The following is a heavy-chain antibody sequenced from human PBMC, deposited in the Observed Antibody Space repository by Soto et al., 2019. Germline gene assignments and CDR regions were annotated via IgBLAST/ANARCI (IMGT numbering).Heavy chain of an antibody. CDR1: GFTFSSYA. Sequence: EVQLLESGGGLVQPGGSLRLSCAASGFTFSSYAMSWVRQAPGKGLEWVSAISGSGGSTYYADSVKGRFTISRDNSKNTQYQQMNSLRTEDTAVYECAKGVSCLVPRRAYDYWGQVTLLSLSS. V-gene: IGHV3-23*01. CDR3: AKGVSCLVPRRAYDY. J-gene: IGHJ4*02. CDR2: ISGSGGST. D-gene: IGHD2-15*01.